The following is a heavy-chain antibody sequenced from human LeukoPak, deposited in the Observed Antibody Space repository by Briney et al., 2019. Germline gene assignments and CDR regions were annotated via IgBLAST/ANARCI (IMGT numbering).Heavy chain of an antibody. CDR2: IYYTGSI. Sequence: SETLSLTCTVSNGSTSHYYWSWVRQPPGKGLEWIGYIYYTGSISYNPSLKSRVTISVDTSKNQFSLKLSSVTAADTAVYYCARHCASSAKDFDYWGQGTLVTVSS. D-gene: IGHD6-19*01. CDR3: ARHCASSAKDFDY. CDR1: NGSTSHYY. J-gene: IGHJ4*02. V-gene: IGHV4-59*08.